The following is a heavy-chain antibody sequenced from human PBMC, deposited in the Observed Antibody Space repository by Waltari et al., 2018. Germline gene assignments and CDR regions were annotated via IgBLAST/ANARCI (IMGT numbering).Heavy chain of an antibody. CDR1: GFTFSSYW. D-gene: IGHD2-2*01. V-gene: IGHV3-74*01. J-gene: IGHJ4*02. Sequence: EVQLVASGGGLVQPGGSLRLSCAASGFTFSSYWIPWVRQVPGKGLVWVSRIHSDGGSTNYADSVKGRFTISRDNAKNTLYLQMNSLRAEDTAVYYCASCSSTSCRGWGQGTLVTVSS. CDR2: IHSDGGST. CDR3: ASCSSTSCRG.